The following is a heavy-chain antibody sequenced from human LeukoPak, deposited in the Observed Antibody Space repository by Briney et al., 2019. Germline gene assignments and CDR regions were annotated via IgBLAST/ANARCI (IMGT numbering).Heavy chain of an antibody. J-gene: IGHJ3*02. Sequence: PSETLSLTCAVSGGSISSSNWWSWIRQPPGKGLEWIGEIYHSGSTNYNPSLKSRVTISVDTSKNQFSLKLSSVTAADTAVYYCARDGFYAFDIWGQGTMVTVSS. CDR2: IYHSGST. CDR3: ARDGFYAFDI. V-gene: IGHV4-4*02. CDR1: GGSISSSNW. D-gene: IGHD5-12*01.